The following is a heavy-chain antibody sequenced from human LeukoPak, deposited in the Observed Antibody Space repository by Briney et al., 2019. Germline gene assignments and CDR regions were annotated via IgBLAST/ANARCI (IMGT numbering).Heavy chain of an antibody. CDR1: GFTVSSNY. D-gene: IGHD3-10*01. V-gene: IGHV3-66*01. CDR2: IYSGGST. CDR3: ARDAKKVRGVIIKDYYYGMDV. J-gene: IGHJ6*02. Sequence: PGGSLRLSCAASGFTVSSNYMSWVRQAPGKGLEWVSVIYSGGSTYYADSVKGRFTISRDNSKNTLYLQMNSLRAEDTAVYYCARDAKKVRGVIIKDYYYGMDVWGQGTTVTVSS.